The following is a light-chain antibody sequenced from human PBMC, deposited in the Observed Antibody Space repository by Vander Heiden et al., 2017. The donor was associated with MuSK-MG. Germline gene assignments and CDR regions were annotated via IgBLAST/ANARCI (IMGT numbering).Light chain of an antibody. J-gene: IGKJ4*01. V-gene: IGKV1-39*01. CDR1: QSISSN. CDR3: RQSYSAPPG. CDR2: AVS. Sequence: DIQMTQSPASLSPSVGDRVPSPCRASQSISSNLNWYQQKPGKAPKVTMYAVSSSLSGVLSRYRGCGSRRALRLSMMIMKPKAIATSYCRQSYSAPPGFGSGTKVEIK.